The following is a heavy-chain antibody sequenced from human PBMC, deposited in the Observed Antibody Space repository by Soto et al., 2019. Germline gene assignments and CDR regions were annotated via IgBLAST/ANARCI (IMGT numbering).Heavy chain of an antibody. CDR2: MNPNSGNT. CDR3: ARASFIAVAENWFDP. D-gene: IGHD6-19*01. V-gene: IGHV1-8*01. J-gene: IGHJ5*02. Sequence: TSVKLTCKASGDTFTSYDINWVRQATGQGLEWMGWMNPNSGNTGYAQKFQGWVTMTRDTSISTAYMELSRLRSDDTAVYYCARASFIAVAENWFDPWGQGTLVTVSS. CDR1: GDTFTSYD.